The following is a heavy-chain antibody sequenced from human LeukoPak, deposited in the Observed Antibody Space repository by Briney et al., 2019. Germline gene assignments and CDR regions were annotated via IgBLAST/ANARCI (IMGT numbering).Heavy chain of an antibody. J-gene: IGHJ4*02. CDR1: GFTFSSYG. V-gene: IGHV3-33*06. CDR2: IWFDGSNK. D-gene: IGHD3-9*01. CDR3: VKDKGSIFGDY. Sequence: PGGSLRLSCAASGFTFSSYGMHWVRQAPGKGLEWVAVIWFDGSNKYYADSVKGRFTISRDNSKNTLYLQMNSLRDDDTAVYYCVKDKGSIFGDYWGQGTLVTVTS.